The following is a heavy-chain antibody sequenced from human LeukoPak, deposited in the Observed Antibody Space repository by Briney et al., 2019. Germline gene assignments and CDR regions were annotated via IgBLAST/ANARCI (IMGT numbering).Heavy chain of an antibody. CDR2: IRSKANNYAT. D-gene: IGHD6-19*01. CDR1: GFTLSDYT. V-gene: IGHV3-73*01. J-gene: IGHJ1*01. Sequence: GGSLRLSCAAPGFTLSDYTTHWVRQASGKGLEWVARIRSKANNYATEYGPSVKGRFTISRDDAKNTAYLQMNSLKTEDTAIYYCSPAPSGWTNFSQHGAQGPLVTVPS. CDR3: SPAPSGWTNFSQH.